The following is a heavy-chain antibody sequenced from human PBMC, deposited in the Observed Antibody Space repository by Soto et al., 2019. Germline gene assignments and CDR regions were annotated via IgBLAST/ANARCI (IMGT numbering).Heavy chain of an antibody. D-gene: IGHD1-26*01. V-gene: IGHV3-72*01. Sequence: EVQLVESGGGLVQPGGSLRLSCAASGFTFSDHFMDWVRQAPGKGLEWVGRTASRAESYTTGYAASVKGRFTISRDDSENMLYLQMNSLKTEDTAVYYCTVVKRWDQYSTSGYWFDPWGPGTLVTVSS. CDR1: GFTFSDHF. CDR3: TVVKRWDQYSTSGYWFDP. J-gene: IGHJ5*02. CDR2: TASRAESYTT.